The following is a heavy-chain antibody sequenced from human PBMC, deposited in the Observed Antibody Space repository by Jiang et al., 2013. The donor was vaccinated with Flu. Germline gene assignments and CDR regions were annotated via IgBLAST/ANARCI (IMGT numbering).Heavy chain of an antibody. Sequence: GSGLVKPSETLSLTCTVSGGAISIYYWNWIRQSPGKGLEWIGYVYYSGSTYYNPSLKSRVTISIDTSKNQFSLKLSSGTAADTAVYYCARRAVAATSFGFDYWGQGTLVTVSS. D-gene: IGHD6-19*01. CDR2: VYYSGST. CDR3: ARRAVAATSFGFDY. J-gene: IGHJ4*02. V-gene: IGHV4-59*08. CDR1: GGAISIYY.